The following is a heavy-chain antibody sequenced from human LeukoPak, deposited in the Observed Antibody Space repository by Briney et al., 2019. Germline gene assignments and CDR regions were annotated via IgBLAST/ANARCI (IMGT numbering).Heavy chain of an antibody. CDR2: ICPYSNGT. V-gene: IGHV1-18*01. CDR3: ARDSKPLFGVVIEDYYYYYMDV. J-gene: IGHJ6*03. D-gene: IGHD3-3*01. Sequence: ASVKVSRNASGYNFSDYYLHWVRQAPGPGLEWMGCICPYSNGTKVAQKVQGRVTMTTDTYTSTAYMELRSMRSDDTALYYCARDSKPLFGVVIEDYYYYYMDVWGKGTTVTVSS. CDR1: GYNFSDYY.